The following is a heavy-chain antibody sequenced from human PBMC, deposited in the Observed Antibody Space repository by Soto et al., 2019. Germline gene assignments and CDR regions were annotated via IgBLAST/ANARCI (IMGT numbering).Heavy chain of an antibody. Sequence: SETLSLTCTVSGDSVSSYYWSWIRLPPGKGLEWIGEINHSGSTNYNPSLKSRVTISVDTSKNQFSLKLSSVTAADTAVYYCARLGSAVTIGYDSSGKLYYFDYWGQGTLVTVSS. CDR1: GDSVSSYY. CDR3: ARLGSAVTIGYDSSGKLYYFDY. V-gene: IGHV4-34*01. CDR2: INHSGST. J-gene: IGHJ4*02. D-gene: IGHD3-22*01.